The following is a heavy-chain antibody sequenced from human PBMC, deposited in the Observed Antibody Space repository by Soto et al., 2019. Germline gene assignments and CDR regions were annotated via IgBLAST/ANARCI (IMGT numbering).Heavy chain of an antibody. V-gene: IGHV4-59*01. CDR1: GGSISSYY. Sequence: SETLSLTCTVSGGSISSYYWSWIRQPPGKGLEWIGYIYYSGSTNYNPSLKSRVTISVDTSKNQFSLKLSSVTAADMAVYYCAIRTVDYGDYETHFDYWGQGTLVTVSS. CDR3: AIRTVDYGDYETHFDY. CDR2: IYYSGST. J-gene: IGHJ4*02. D-gene: IGHD4-17*01.